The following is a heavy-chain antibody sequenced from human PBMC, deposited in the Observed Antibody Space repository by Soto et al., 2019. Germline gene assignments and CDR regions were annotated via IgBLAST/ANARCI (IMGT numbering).Heavy chain of an antibody. CDR2: ISRRGDYI. Sequence: GGSLRHSCAASGFTFSTYSMNWVRQAPGKGLEWVSSISRRGDYIYYADSVKGRLTISRDNAKDALLLQMSSLRAEDTAVYFCTRDGSASWNSGVFYTDNDNWSQGALVTVSS. CDR1: GFTFSTYS. D-gene: IGHD3-10*01. V-gene: IGHV3-21*01. J-gene: IGHJ4*02. CDR3: TRDGSASWNSGVFYTDNDN.